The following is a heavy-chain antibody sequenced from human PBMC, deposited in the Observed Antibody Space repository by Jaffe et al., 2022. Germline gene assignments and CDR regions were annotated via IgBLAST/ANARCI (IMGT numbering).Heavy chain of an antibody. CDR2: IRYDGSNK. V-gene: IGHV3-30*02. Sequence: QVQLVESGGGVVQPGGSLRLSCAASGFTFSNYGMHWVRQAPGKGLEWVAFIRYDGSNKYYADSVKGRFTISRDNSKNTLYLQMNSLRAEDTAVYYCAKDPSYGDYAAHMDVWGKGTTVTVSS. CDR3: AKDPSYGDYAAHMDV. D-gene: IGHD4-17*01. CDR1: GFTFSNYG. J-gene: IGHJ6*03.